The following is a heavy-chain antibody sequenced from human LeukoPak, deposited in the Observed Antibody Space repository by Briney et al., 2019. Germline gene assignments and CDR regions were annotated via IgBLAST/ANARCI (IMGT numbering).Heavy chain of an antibody. D-gene: IGHD4-23*01. V-gene: IGHV3-7*01. J-gene: IGHJ4*02. Sequence: GGSLRLSCVASGFTFNRHWMSWVRQAPGKGLEWVASIKQDGSERYNVDSVEGRFTISRDNAKSSLSLQMNSLRAEDTAVYYCAIYGSNPTYFDYWGQGTLVTVSS. CDR3: AIYGSNPTYFDY. CDR1: GFTFNRHW. CDR2: IKQDGSER.